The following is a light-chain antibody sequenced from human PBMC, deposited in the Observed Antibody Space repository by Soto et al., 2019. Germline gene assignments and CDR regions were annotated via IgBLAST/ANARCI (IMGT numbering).Light chain of an antibody. V-gene: IGLV4-60*02. CDR3: ETWDINTHVV. CDR2: LEGSGSY. CDR1: SGHSTYI. J-gene: IGLJ2*01. Sequence: QSVLTLSSSASASLGSSVKLTCTLSSGHSTYIIAWHQQRPGKAPRYLMKLEGSGSYNKGSGVPDRFSGSSSGADRYLTISNLQFEDEADYYCETWDINTHVVFGGGTKLTVL.